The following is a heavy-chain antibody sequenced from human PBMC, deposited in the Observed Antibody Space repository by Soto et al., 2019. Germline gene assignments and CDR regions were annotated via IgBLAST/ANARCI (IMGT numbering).Heavy chain of an antibody. D-gene: IGHD2-2*01. CDR2: TFYRSKWYN. Sequence: SQTLSLTCAISGDSVSSNSAAWNWIRQSPSRGLEWLGRTFYRSKWYNDYAVSVKSRITINPDTSKNQFSLQLNSVTPEDTAVYYCAKGLRVPFTNYTYYYYGMDVWGQGTTVTVSS. J-gene: IGHJ6*02. CDR1: GDSVSSNSAA. V-gene: IGHV6-1*01. CDR3: AKGLRVPFTNYTYYYYGMDV.